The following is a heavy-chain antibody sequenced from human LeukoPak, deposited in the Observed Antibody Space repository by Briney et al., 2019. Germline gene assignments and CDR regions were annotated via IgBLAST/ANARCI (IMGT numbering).Heavy chain of an antibody. V-gene: IGHV1-46*01. CDR3: AREESGGYFDY. D-gene: IGHD2-8*02. CDR2: INPTGTST. J-gene: IGHJ4*02. Sequence: WASVKVSCKASGYTFTNYYMHWVRQAPGQGLEWMGLINPTGTSTNYAQKFRGRVTMTRDTSTTTVYVELSSLRSEDTAVYYCAREESGGYFDYWGQGTLVTVSS. CDR1: GYTFTNYY.